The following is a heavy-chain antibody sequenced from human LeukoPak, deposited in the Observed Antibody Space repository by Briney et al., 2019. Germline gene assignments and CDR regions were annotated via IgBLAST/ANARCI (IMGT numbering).Heavy chain of an antibody. D-gene: IGHD4-17*01. CDR2: INLDGSTT. J-gene: IGHJ6*03. V-gene: IGHV3-74*01. CDR3: ARDKTVSALRRDYMDV. Sequence: GESLKISCVASGFTFSNYWMHWVRQVPGKGLVWVSRINLDGSTTTYADSVKGRFTISRDNAKNTLYLQMNSLRAEDTALYYCARDKTVSALRRDYMDVWGKGTTVTVSS. CDR1: GFTFSNYW.